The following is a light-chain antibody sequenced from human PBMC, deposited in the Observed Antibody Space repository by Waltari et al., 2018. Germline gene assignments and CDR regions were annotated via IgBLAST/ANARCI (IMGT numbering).Light chain of an antibody. CDR1: ALPKQY. CDR2: KDN. J-gene: IGLJ3*02. Sequence: SYELTQPPSVSVSPGQTARITCSGDALPKQYAHCYQQKPGQAPGMVIYKDNARPSGIPERFSGSSSGTTVTLTISGVQAEDEADYYCQSADSSGTWVFGGGTNLTVL. CDR3: QSADSSGTWV. V-gene: IGLV3-25*03.